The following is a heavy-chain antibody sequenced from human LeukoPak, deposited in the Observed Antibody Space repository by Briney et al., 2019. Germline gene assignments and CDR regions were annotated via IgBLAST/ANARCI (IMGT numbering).Heavy chain of an antibody. CDR3: ARSRSGTYYNADV. CDR1: GFTFSSYD. J-gene: IGHJ6*04. Sequence: PGGSLRLSCAASGFTFSSYDMTWVRQAPGKGLEWVSYISHSGNTIYYADSVKGRFTISRDNSLYLQMNSLRAEDTAVYYCARSRSGTYYNADVWGKGTTVTISS. V-gene: IGHV3-48*03. CDR2: ISHSGNTI. D-gene: IGHD3-10*01.